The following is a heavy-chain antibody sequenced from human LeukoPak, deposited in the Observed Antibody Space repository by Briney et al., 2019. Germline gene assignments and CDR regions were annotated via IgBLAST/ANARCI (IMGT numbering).Heavy chain of an antibody. CDR3: ARDPEDNWNSPLLPFDY. CDR2: ISAYNGNT. CDR1: GYTFTSYG. V-gene: IGHV1-18*01. Sequence: ASVKVSCKASGYTFTSYGISWVRQAPGQGLEWMGWISAYNGNTNYAQKLQGRVTMTTDTSTSTAYMELRSLRSDDTAVYYCARDPEDNWNSPLLPFDYWGQGTLVTVSS. D-gene: IGHD1-7*01. J-gene: IGHJ4*02.